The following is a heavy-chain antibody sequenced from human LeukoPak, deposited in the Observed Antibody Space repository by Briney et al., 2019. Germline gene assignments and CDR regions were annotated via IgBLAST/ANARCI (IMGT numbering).Heavy chain of an antibody. CDR3: ARSRPYFDY. J-gene: IGHJ4*02. CDR1: GYTFTSYY. Sequence: GASVKVSCKASGYTFTSYYMHWVRQAPGQGLEWMGIVNPGGGSTSYAQKFQGRVTMTRDMSTSTVYMELSSLRSEDTAVCYCARSRPYFDYWGQGTLVTVSS. CDR2: VNPGGGST. V-gene: IGHV1-46*01. D-gene: IGHD6-6*01.